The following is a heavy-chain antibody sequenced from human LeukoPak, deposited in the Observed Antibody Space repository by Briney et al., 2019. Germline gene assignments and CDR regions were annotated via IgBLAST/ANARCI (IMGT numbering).Heavy chain of an antibody. CDR1: GFTFSSYA. D-gene: IGHD6-13*01. CDR3: AKDSQLVFGYFDY. CDR2: ISGSGGST. Sequence: GGSLRLSCVASGFTFSSYAMSWVRQAPGKGLEWVSAISGSGGSTYYADSVKGRFAISRDNSKNTLYLQMNSLRAEDTAVYYCAKDSQLVFGYFDYWGQGTLVTVSS. J-gene: IGHJ4*02. V-gene: IGHV3-23*01.